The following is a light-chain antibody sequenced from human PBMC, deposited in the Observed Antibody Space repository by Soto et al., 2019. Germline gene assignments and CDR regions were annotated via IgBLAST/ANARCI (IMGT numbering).Light chain of an antibody. CDR1: QNVNNNY. CDR2: SVS. J-gene: IGKJ4*01. Sequence: EIVLTQSPGTLSSSPGERATLSCRAGQNVNNNYIAWYQQKPGLAPRLLIYSVSRRATGVPDRFSGSGSGADFTLTITGLEPEDFAVYFCQQFGSTPLTFGGGTKLEI. CDR3: QQFGSTPLT. V-gene: IGKV3-20*01.